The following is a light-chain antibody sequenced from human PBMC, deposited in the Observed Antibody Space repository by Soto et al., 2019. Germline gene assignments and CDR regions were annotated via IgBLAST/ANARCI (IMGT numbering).Light chain of an antibody. V-gene: IGLV2-14*01. CDR2: DVN. CDR3: SSYTSSNTLYV. J-gene: IGLJ1*01. CDR1: SSDVGGYNY. Sequence: QSALTQPASVSGSPGQSITISCTGTSSDVGGYNYVSWYQQHPGKAPKLMIYDVNNRPSGVSDRFSGSKSGNTASLTISGLQAEDEADYFCSSYTSSNTLYVLGAGTKPPS.